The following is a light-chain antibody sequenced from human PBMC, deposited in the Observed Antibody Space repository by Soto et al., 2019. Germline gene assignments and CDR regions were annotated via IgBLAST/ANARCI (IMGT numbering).Light chain of an antibody. Sequence: EIVMTQSPATLSVSPGGRASVSCSASQSVSGNLAWYQQKPGQPPRLLIYGASTMATGIPARFSGSGSGTEFTLTISSLQSEDFAVYYCQQYNNWPHLTFGGGTKVDIK. CDR1: QSVSGN. V-gene: IGKV3-15*01. J-gene: IGKJ4*01. CDR2: GAS. CDR3: QQYNNWPHLT.